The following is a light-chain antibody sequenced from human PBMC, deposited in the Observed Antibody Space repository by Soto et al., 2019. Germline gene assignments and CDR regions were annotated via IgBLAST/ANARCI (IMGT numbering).Light chain of an antibody. CDR2: GVS. J-gene: IGKJ3*01. V-gene: IGKV3-15*01. Sequence: EIVMTQSPGTLSVSPGARATLSCRASQSVSVNLAWYQQKPGQAPRLLIYGVSTRATGIQARFSGSESGTEFTLTISSLQSEDFAVYYCQQYNDWPFTFGPGTKVDIK. CDR1: QSVSVN. CDR3: QQYNDWPFT.